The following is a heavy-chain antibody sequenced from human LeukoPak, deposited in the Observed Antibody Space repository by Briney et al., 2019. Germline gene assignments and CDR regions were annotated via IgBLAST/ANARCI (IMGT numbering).Heavy chain of an antibody. J-gene: IGHJ4*02. CDR3: ARVEAGHYFGD. CDR1: GFTFSSYW. Sequence: PGGSLRLSCAASGFTFSSYWMSWVRQAPGKGLEWVANIKQDGSDRYYVDSVKGRFTISRDNAKNSVYLQMNSLRAEDTAVYYCARVEAGHYFGDWGQGTLVTVSS. V-gene: IGHV3-7*01. D-gene: IGHD3-10*01. CDR2: IKQDGSDR.